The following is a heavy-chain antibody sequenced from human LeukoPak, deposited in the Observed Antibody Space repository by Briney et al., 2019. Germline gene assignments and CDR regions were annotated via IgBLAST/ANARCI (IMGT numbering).Heavy chain of an antibody. CDR2: ISWNSGSI. D-gene: IGHD3-22*01. CDR3: AKDANYYDSSGSFDY. J-gene: IGHJ4*02. CDR1: GFTFDDYA. V-gene: IGHV3-9*01. Sequence: GRSLRLSCAASGFTFDDYAMHWVRQAPGQGLEWVSGISWNSGSIGYADSVKGRFTISRDNAKNSLYLQMNSLRAEDTALYYCAKDANYYDSSGSFDYWGQGTLVTVSS.